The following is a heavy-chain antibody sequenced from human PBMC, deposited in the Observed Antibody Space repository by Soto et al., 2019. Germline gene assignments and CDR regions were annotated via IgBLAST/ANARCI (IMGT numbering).Heavy chain of an antibody. Sequence: QVQLVQSGAEVRKPGSSVTVSCKAAGGTFSNYAISWVRQAPGQGLEWMGGIIPIVGTGSYAQKFQGRVTITADEPTTTAYMELSSLRFEDTAVYYCARVVILVPTASTHYYYQMDVWGPGTTVTVSS. CDR2: IIPIVGTG. CDR1: GGTFSNYA. D-gene: IGHD2-2*01. J-gene: IGHJ6*02. V-gene: IGHV1-69*01. CDR3: ARVVILVPTASTHYYYQMDV.